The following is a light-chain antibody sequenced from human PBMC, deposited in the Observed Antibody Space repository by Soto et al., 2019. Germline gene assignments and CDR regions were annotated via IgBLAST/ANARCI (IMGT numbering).Light chain of an antibody. CDR2: EGS. CDR3: CSYAGREVV. CDR1: SSDVGNYNL. Sequence: QSVLTQPASVSGSPGQSITISCTGTSSDVGNYNLVSWYQQHPGKAPKLMIYEGSKRPSGVSNRFSGSKSGNTASLTISGLQAEDEADYYCCSYAGREVVFGGGTKLTVL. V-gene: IGLV2-23*01. J-gene: IGLJ2*01.